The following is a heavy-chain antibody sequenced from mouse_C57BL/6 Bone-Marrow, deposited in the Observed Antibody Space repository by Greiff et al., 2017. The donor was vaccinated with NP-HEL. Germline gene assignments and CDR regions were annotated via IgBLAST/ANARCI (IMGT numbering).Heavy chain of an antibody. CDR1: GFTFSSYG. D-gene: IGHD1-1*01. V-gene: IGHV5-6*01. CDR2: ISSGGSYT. Sequence: EVQRVESGGDLVKPGGSLKLSCAASGFTFSSYGMSWVRQTPDKRLEWVATISSGGSYTYYPDSVKGRFTISRDNAKNTLYLQMSSLKSEDTAMYYCARPYTTVVDAWFAYWGQGTLVTVSA. J-gene: IGHJ3*01. CDR3: ARPYTTVVDAWFAY.